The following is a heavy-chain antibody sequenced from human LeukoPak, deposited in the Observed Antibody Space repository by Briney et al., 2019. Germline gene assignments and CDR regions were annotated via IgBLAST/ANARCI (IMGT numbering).Heavy chain of an antibody. CDR1: GGSFSGYY. CDR3: ARGPPHLTIVVVNPFDY. V-gene: IGHV4-34*01. J-gene: IGHJ4*02. Sequence: PSETLSLTCAVYGGSFSGYYWSWIRQPPGKGLEWIGEINHSGSTNYNPSLKSRVTISVDTSKNQFSLKLSSVTAADTAVYYCARGPPHLTIVVVNPFDYWGQGTLVTVSS. CDR2: INHSGST. D-gene: IGHD3-22*01.